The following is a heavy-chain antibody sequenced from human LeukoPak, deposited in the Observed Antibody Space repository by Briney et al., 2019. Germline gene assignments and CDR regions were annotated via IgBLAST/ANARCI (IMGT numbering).Heavy chain of an antibody. J-gene: IGHJ4*02. V-gene: IGHV3-23*01. CDR1: GFTFSSYA. Sequence: GGSLRLSCTASGFTFSSYAMSWVRQAPGKCLEWVSVISGTGGSTNHADSVKGRFTISRDNSKNTLYLQMNSLRAEDTAVYYCAKESGDDSSGYYEVFDYWGQGTLVTVSS. CDR2: ISGTGGST. D-gene: IGHD3-22*01. CDR3: AKESGDDSSGYYEVFDY.